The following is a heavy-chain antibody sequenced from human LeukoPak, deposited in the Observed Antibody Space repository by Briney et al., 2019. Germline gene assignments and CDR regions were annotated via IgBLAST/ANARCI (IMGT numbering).Heavy chain of an antibody. CDR2: ISGGGGTT. Sequence: GGSLRLSCAASGFTFSNYAMHWVRQAPGKGLEWVSAISGGGGTTYYGDSVKGRFTVSRDNSRNTLYLQMNSLRAEDTAVYYCAKTVIDTTHFVCWGQGTLVTVS. CDR3: AKTVIDTTHFVC. J-gene: IGHJ4*02. D-gene: IGHD1-1*01. CDR1: GFTFSNYA. V-gene: IGHV3-23*01.